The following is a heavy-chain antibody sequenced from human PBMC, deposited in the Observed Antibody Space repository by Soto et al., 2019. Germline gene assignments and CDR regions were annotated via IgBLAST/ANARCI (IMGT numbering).Heavy chain of an antibody. CDR3: ARGNLRIRIFGVAITRDSWFDP. CDR2: INPSGGST. CDR1: GYTFTSYY. V-gene: IGHV1-46*01. Sequence: GASVKVSCKASGYTFTSYYMHWVRQAPGQGLEWMGIINPSGGSTSYAQKFQGRVTMTRDTSTSTVYMELSSLRSEDTAVYYCARGNLRIRIFGVAITRDSWFDPWGRGNLVTVSS. D-gene: IGHD3-3*01. J-gene: IGHJ5*02.